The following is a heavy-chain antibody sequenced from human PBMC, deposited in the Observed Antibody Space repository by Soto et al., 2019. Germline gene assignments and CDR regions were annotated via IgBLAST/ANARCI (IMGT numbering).Heavy chain of an antibody. D-gene: IGHD2-15*01. V-gene: IGHV4-59*01. CDR1: GGSISSYY. Sequence: SETLSLTCTVSGGSISSYYWSWIRQPPGKGLEWIGYIYYSGSTNYNPSLKGRVTISVDTSKNQFSLKLSPVTAADTAVYYCASFTPGWSYFDYWGQGTLVTVSS. J-gene: IGHJ4*02. CDR3: ASFTPGWSYFDY. CDR2: IYYSGST.